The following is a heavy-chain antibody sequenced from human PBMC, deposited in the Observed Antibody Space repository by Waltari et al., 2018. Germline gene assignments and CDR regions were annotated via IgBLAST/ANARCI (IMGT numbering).Heavy chain of an antibody. Sequence: QVQLVQSGAEVKKPGASVKVSCQASGYTFTSYDITWVRRATGQGLEWMGWMNPNSGNTGYAQKFQGRVTITRNTSISTAYMELSSLRSEDTAVYYCARRKIAARPGWFDPWGQGTLVTVSS. CDR3: ARRKIAARPGWFDP. D-gene: IGHD6-6*01. J-gene: IGHJ5*02. CDR2: MNPNSGNT. CDR1: GYTFTSYD. V-gene: IGHV1-8*03.